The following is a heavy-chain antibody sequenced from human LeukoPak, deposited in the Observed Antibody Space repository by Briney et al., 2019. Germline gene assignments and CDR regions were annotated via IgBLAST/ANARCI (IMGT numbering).Heavy chain of an antibody. CDR2: ISGSGGST. D-gene: IGHD2-21*02. J-gene: IGHJ4*02. V-gene: IGHV3-23*01. Sequence: PGGSLRLSCAASGFTFSSYVMSWVRQAPGKGLEWVSAISGSGGSTYYADSVKGRFTISRDNSKNTLYLQMNSLRAEDTAVYYCAKSPHIVVVTAADYWGQGTLVTVSS. CDR3: AKSPHIVVVTAADY. CDR1: GFTFSSYV.